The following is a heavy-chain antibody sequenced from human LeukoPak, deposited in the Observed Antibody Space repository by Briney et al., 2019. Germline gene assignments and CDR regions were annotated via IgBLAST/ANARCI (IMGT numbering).Heavy chain of an antibody. CDR1: GYRFTSYW. J-gene: IGHJ4*02. D-gene: IGHD6-13*01. CDR2: IYPRDSDT. CDR3: ARLYSSRWGPT. Sequence: GESLKISCKGSGYRFTSYWIGWVRPMPGKGLDWMGIIYPRDSDTRYSQSFQGQVTIPAEKSTSPAYPQWRSLKASDTAMYYCARLYSSRWGPTWGQGTLVTVSS. V-gene: IGHV5-51*01.